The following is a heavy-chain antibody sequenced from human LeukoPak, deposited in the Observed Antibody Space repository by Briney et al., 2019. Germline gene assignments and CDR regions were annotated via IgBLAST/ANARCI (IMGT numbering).Heavy chain of an antibody. V-gene: IGHV4-4*07. D-gene: IGHD2-2*01. CDR3: ARSIVVVPAASDTYYYYGMDV. Sequence: SETLSLTCTVSGGSISSYYWSWIRQPAGKGLEWIGRIYTSGSTNYNPSLKSRVTMSVDTSKNQFSLKLSSVTAADTAVYYCARSIVVVPAASDTYYYYGMDVWGQGTTVTVSS. CDR2: IYTSGST. J-gene: IGHJ6*02. CDR1: GGSISSYY.